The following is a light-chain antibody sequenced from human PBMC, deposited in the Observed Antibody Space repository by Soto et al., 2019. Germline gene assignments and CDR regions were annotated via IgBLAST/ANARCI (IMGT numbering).Light chain of an antibody. CDR2: DVS. Sequence: QSVLTQPPSASGSPGQSVTISCTGTSSDVGGYNYVSWYQQHPGKAPKLIIYDVSKRPSGVPDRFSGSKSGNTASLTVSGLQAEDEADYYCSSYAGSNNLLFGGGTKVTVL. J-gene: IGLJ2*01. V-gene: IGLV2-8*01. CDR1: SSDVGGYNY. CDR3: SSYAGSNNLL.